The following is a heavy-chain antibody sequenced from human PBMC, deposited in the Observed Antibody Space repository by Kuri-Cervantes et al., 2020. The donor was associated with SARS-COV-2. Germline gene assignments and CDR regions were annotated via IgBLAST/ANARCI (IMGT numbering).Heavy chain of an antibody. CDR3: TRVPPTAGAYWNAFDI. Sequence: GGSLRLSCAASGFTFDDYAMRWVRQAPGKGLEWVSGISWNSGSIGYADSVKGRFTFSRDDLKNTVYLQMNSLKTEDTAIYFCTRVPPTAGAYWNAFDIWGHGTVVTVSS. CDR2: ISWNSGSI. CDR1: GFTFDDYA. V-gene: IGHV3-9*01. D-gene: IGHD1-1*01. J-gene: IGHJ3*02.